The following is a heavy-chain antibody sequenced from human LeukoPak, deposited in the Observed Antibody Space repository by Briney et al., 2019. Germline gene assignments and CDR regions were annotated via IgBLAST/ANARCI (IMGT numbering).Heavy chain of an antibody. CDR2: IKEDGSEK. J-gene: IGHJ4*02. CDR3: AITGGVVAVTQGFGY. V-gene: IGHV3-7*03. Sequence: GGSLRLSCAASGFIFSSYWMAWVRQAPGKGLEWVANIKEDGSEKNYVDSVKGRFTISRDNSKNTLYLQMNSLRAEDTAVYYCAITGGVVAVTQGFGYWGQGTLVTVSS. CDR1: GFIFSSYW. D-gene: IGHD2-15*01.